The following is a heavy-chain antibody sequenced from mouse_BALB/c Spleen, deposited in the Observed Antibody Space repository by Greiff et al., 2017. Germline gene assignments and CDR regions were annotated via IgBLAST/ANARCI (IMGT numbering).Heavy chain of an antibody. Sequence: EVNVVESGGGLVKPGGSLKLSCAASGFAFSSYDMSWVRQTPEKRLEWVAYISSGGGSTYYPDTVKGRFTISRDNAKNTLYLQMSSLKSEDTAMYYCARHGGTDYAMDYWGQGTSVTVSS. D-gene: IGHD1-1*02. J-gene: IGHJ4*01. V-gene: IGHV5-12-1*01. CDR3: ARHGGTDYAMDY. CDR2: ISSGGGST. CDR1: GFAFSSYD.